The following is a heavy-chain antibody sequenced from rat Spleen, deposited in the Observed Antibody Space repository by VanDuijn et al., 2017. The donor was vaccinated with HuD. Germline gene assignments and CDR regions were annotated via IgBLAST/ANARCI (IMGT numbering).Heavy chain of an antibody. CDR3: TRGDYYDGYYPSWFAY. J-gene: IGHJ3*01. CDR1: GFTFKNFW. Sequence: EVQLVESGGGLMQPGKSLKVSCVASGFTFKNFWMDWIRQAPGKKLDLIAAITNDGGTTYYSDSVKGRFTISRDNAQSTLYLQMNSMRSEDTATYYCTRGDYYDGYYPSWFAYWGQGTLVTVSS. CDR2: ITNDGGTT. D-gene: IGHD1-12*03. V-gene: IGHV5-31*01.